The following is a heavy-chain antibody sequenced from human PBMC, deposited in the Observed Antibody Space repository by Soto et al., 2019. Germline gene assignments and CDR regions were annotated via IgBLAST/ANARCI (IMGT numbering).Heavy chain of an antibody. V-gene: IGHV3-23*05. CDR1: GLPHSSFA. D-gene: IGHD2-21*01. CDR3: AKDAVYNDGLWLMDH. J-gene: IGHJ4*02. CDR2: IYGSGRGI. Sequence: GESLKISCTASGLPHSSFAMMWVRQAPGKGLECVSGIYGSGRGIEYADSVKGRFTISRDNSKNTVYLQMTDLRADYTAVYYCAKDAVYNDGLWLMDHWGQGTQVTVSS.